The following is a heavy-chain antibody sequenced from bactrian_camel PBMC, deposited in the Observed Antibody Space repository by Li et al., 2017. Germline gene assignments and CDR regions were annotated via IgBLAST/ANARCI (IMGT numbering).Heavy chain of an antibody. Sequence: VQLVESGGGSVQAGGSLTLSCAVSLNPTSDYCLGWFRQAPGKEREGVALIYTGDNSAYYDDSVKGRFTISLDNAKNTVYLQMGSLRPEDSAMYYCAAAQGIGACPPRLLERGWDYNYWGQGTQVTVS. CDR3: AAAQGIGACPPRLLERGWDYNY. J-gene: IGHJ4*01. CDR2: IYTGDNSA. V-gene: IGHV3S40*01. D-gene: IGHD3*01. CDR1: LNPTSDYC.